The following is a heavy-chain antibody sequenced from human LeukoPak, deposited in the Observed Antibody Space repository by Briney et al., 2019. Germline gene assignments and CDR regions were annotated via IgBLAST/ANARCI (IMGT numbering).Heavy chain of an antibody. J-gene: IGHJ6*02. CDR2: IKHTGTT. D-gene: IGHD6-13*01. CDR1: GGSFTAYY. V-gene: IGHV4-34*01. Sequence: SETLSLTCGVSGGSFTAYYWSWIRQSPGKGLEWIGEIKHTGTTKFSPSLNSRVTISVDTSKNQFSLGLTSVTAADTAVYYCARGHIPAAGRDTVYGLDVWGQEITVTVSS. CDR3: ARGHIPAAGRDTVYGLDV.